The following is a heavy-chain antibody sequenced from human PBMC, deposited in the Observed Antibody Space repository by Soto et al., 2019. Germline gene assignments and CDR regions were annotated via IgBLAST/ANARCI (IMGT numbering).Heavy chain of an antibody. CDR3: ARAVGRFGELHDY. D-gene: IGHD3-10*01. CDR1: GGSISSYY. Sequence: SETLSLTCTVSGGSISSYYWSWIRQPPGKGLEWIGYIYYSGSTNYNPSLKSRVTISVDTSKNQFSLKLSSVTAADTAVYYCARAVGRFGELHDYWGQGTLVTVSS. V-gene: IGHV4-59*01. J-gene: IGHJ4*02. CDR2: IYYSGST.